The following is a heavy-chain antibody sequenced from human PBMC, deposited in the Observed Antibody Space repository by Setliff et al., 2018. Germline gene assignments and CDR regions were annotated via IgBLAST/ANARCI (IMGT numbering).Heavy chain of an antibody. CDR2: INSDGSST. CDR1: GFTFSRYW. J-gene: IGHJ6*02. V-gene: IGHV3-74*01. D-gene: IGHD3-9*01. CDR3: ARDYVLRYFDRPHTLWSYYYYGMDV. Sequence: GGSLRLSCAASGFTFSRYWMSWVRQAPGKGLVWVSRINSDGSSTSYADSVKGRFTISRDNAKNTLYLQMNSLRAEDTAVYYCARDYVLRYFDRPHTLWSYYYYGMDVWGQGTTVTVSS.